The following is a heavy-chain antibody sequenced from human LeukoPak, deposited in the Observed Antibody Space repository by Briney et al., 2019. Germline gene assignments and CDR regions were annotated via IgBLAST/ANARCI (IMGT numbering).Heavy chain of an antibody. V-gene: IGHV4-39*01. D-gene: IGHD6-19*01. J-gene: IGHJ4*02. Sequence: SSETLSLTCTVSGVSISSSGYYCGWIRQPPGRGLEWIGSLYDSGSTYYNPSLKSRVTISVDTSKNQFSLNLDSVTAADTAVYYCASGSSSCGWYPYFEHWGQGAPVAVSS. CDR2: LYDSGST. CDR1: GVSISSSGYY. CDR3: ASGSSSCGWYPYFEH.